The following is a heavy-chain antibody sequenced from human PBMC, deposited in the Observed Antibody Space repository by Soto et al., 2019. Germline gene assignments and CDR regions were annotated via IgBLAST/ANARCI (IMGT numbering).Heavy chain of an antibody. CDR1: GYTFTSYG. V-gene: IGHV1-18*01. Sequence: QVQLVQSGAEVKKPGASVKVSCKASGYTFTSYGISWVRQAPGQGLEWMGWISAYNGNTNYAQKLQGRVTMTTDTPTSTAYMELRSLRSDDTAVYYCAREVRYSSSSHYYYGMDVWGQGTTVTVSS. CDR2: ISAYNGNT. D-gene: IGHD6-6*01. CDR3: AREVRYSSSSHYYYGMDV. J-gene: IGHJ6*02.